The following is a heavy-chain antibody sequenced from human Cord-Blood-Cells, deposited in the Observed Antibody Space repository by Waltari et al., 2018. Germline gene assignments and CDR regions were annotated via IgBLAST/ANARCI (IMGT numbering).Heavy chain of an antibody. D-gene: IGHD6-19*01. J-gene: IGHJ4*02. CDR3: ARPRTGYSSGWFDY. V-gene: IGHV4-59*01. CDR2: IYYSGST. CDR1: GGSISGYS. Sequence: QVQLQESGPGLVKPSETLSLTCTVSGGSISGYSWSWIRQPPGKGLGWIGYIYYSGSTNYNPSLKSRVTISVDTSKNQFSLKLSSVTAADTAVYYCARPRTGYSSGWFDYWGQGTLVTVSS.